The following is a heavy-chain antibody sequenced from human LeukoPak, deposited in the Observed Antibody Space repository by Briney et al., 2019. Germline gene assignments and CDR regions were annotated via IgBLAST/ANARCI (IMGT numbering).Heavy chain of an antibody. J-gene: IGHJ4*02. V-gene: IGHV3-23*01. Sequence: PGGSLRLSCVVSGFTFNNHAMSWVRQAPGKGLEWVSAISNNGGYTYYADSVQGRFTISRDNSKSTLCLQMNSLRAEDTAVYYCAKQLGYCSDGSCYFPYWGQGTLVTVSS. D-gene: IGHD2-15*01. CDR1: GFTFNNHA. CDR2: ISNNGGYT. CDR3: AKQLGYCSDGSCYFPY.